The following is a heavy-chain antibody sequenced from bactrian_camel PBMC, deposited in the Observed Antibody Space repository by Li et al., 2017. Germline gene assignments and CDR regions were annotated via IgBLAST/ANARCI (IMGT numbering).Heavy chain of an antibody. J-gene: IGHJ4*01. Sequence: QVQLVESGGGSVQAGGSLRLSCAASGYTSRYCMGWFRQAPGKEREGVAVIDSDGTTTYADSVKGRFTISQDNAKNTLYLQMNSLKSEDTALYYCATYFHLEWGQGTQVTVS. D-gene: IGHD8*01. CDR2: IDSDGTT. CDR1: GYTSRYC. CDR3: ATYFHLE. V-gene: IGHV3S55*01.